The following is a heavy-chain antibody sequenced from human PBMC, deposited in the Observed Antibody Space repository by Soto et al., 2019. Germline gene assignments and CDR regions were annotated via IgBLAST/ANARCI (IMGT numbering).Heavy chain of an antibody. CDR2: ISGSGGST. V-gene: IGHV3-23*01. J-gene: IGHJ6*03. Sequence: GGSLRLSCAASGFTFSSYAMSWVRQAPGKGLEWVSAISGSGGSTYYADSVKGRFTISRDNSKNTLYLQMNSLRAEDTAVYYCASCFNDYGDPYYYYYMDVWCKGTTVTVSS. D-gene: IGHD4-17*01. CDR1: GFTFSSYA. CDR3: ASCFNDYGDPYYYYYMDV.